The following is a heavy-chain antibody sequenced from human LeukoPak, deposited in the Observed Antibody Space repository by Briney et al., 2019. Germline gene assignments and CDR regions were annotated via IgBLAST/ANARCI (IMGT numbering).Heavy chain of an antibody. Sequence: GGSLRLSCAASGFTFSDYYMSWIRQAPGKGLEWVLYISSSGSTIYYADSVKGRFTVSRDNAKNSLYLQMNSLRAEDTAVYYCARVRAPYCSSTSCSNIRFDPWGQGTLVTVSS. CDR1: GFTFSDYY. CDR3: ARVRAPYCSSTSCSNIRFDP. D-gene: IGHD2-2*01. V-gene: IGHV3-11*01. CDR2: ISSSGSTI. J-gene: IGHJ5*02.